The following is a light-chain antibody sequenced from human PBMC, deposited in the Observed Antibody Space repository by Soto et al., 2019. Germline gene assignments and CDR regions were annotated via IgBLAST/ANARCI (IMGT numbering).Light chain of an antibody. J-gene: IGKJ1*01. CDR2: AAS. CDR1: QSVSSTY. CDR3: QHYGSSPPWT. Sequence: DIVLTQSPGTLSLSPGERATLSCRASQSVSSTYLAWYQQKPGQAPRLLIFAASNRVTGIPDRFSGSGSGTDVTLTISSLEPEDFALYYCQHYGSSPPWTFGQGTKVEVK. V-gene: IGKV3-20*01.